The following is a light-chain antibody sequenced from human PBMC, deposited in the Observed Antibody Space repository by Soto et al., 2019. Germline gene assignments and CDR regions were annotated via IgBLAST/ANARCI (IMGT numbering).Light chain of an antibody. CDR2: EVT. CDR1: SSDVGGYND. V-gene: IGLV2-8*01. Sequence: QAVLTQPPSASGSPGQSVTISCTGTSSDVGGYNDVSWYQQHPGKAPKVIIYEVTKRPSGVPDRFSGSKSGNTASLTVSGLQAEDEADYYCTSYAGSNNLGVFGTGTKVTVL. CDR3: TSYAGSNNLGV. J-gene: IGLJ1*01.